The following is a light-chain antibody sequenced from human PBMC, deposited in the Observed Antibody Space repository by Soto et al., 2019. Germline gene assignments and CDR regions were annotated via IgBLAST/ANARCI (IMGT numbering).Light chain of an antibody. Sequence: QPVLTQPPSASGPPGQRVTISCSGGSSNIGSNYGYWYQHLPGAAPKLLIYRNNQRPSGVPDRFSGSKSGTSASLAISGLRSEDEADYYCASWDDSLSGWVFGGGTKVTVL. CDR2: RNN. V-gene: IGLV1-47*01. CDR1: SSNIGSNY. J-gene: IGLJ3*02. CDR3: ASWDDSLSGWV.